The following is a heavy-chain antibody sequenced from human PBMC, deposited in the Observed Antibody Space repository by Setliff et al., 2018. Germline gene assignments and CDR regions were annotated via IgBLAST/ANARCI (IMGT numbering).Heavy chain of an antibody. J-gene: IGHJ4*02. CDR1: GYNFITLG. CDR2: IAPFNGNT. Sequence: ASVKVSCKTSGYNFITLGINWVRQAPGQGLEWLGWIAPFNGNTDYAQKFQGRVTMTTDTSTNTAHMELRSLTSADTAIYYCTRGPGPWVVVAMPFDCWGQGTLVTVSS. D-gene: IGHD5-12*01. V-gene: IGHV1-18*01. CDR3: TRGPGPWVVVAMPFDC.